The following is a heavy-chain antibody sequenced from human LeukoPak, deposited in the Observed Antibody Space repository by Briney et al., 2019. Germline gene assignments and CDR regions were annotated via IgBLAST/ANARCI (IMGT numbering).Heavy chain of an antibody. CDR2: TYYGSKWSN. V-gene: IGHV6-1*01. D-gene: IGHD2-15*01. Sequence: SQTLSLTCDISGDSVSSNSAAWNWIRHTPSRGLEWLGRTYYGSKWSNDYAVSVKSRITLNPDTSKSQFSRQLNSVTPEDTAVYYCARDRGSCSGGSCHSLGFDYWGQGTLVTVSS. CDR3: ARDRGSCSGGSCHSLGFDY. J-gene: IGHJ4*02. CDR1: GDSVSSNSAA.